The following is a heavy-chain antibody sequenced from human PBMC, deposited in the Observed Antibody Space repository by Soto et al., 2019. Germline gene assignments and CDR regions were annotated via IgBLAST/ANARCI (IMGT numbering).Heavy chain of an antibody. CDR2: INPSTGDT. CDR3: ARESFSGYYFFDF. J-gene: IGHJ4*01. CDR1: GYTFTNYY. Sequence: GASVKVSSKASGYTFTNYYIHWMRQAPGQGLEGMGWINPSTGDTNWLNPNSDDRNYAMKFQGRVTMTRYTFTSTAYMELSRLTSGDTAVYFCARESFSGYYFFDFWGQGTPVTVSS. V-gene: IGHV1-2*02. D-gene: IGHD3-9*01.